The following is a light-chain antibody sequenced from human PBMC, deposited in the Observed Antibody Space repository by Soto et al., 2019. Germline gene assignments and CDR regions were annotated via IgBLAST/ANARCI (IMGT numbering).Light chain of an antibody. J-gene: IGKJ1*01. V-gene: IGKV3-15*01. Sequence: EIVMTQSPATLSVSPGERATLSCRASQSVSSNLAWYQQKPGQAPRLLIYGASTRATGIPARFSGSGSGTEFTLTISSLQYEDFAVYYCQQYNNWPPVTFGQGTKVEIK. CDR2: GAS. CDR3: QQYNNWPPVT. CDR1: QSVSSN.